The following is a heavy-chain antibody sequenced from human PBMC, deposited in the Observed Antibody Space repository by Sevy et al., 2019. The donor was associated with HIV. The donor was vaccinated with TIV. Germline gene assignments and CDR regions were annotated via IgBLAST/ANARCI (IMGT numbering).Heavy chain of an antibody. CDR1: EFIFISYA. CDR3: AKEELSGFY. Sequence: GGSLRLSCAASEFIFISYAMSWVRQAPGKGLEWVSSISGSGGSTYYADSVKGRFTVSRDNSKNMLYLQMNCLRAEDTAVYYCAKEELSGFYWGQGTLVTVSS. D-gene: IGHD6-19*01. V-gene: IGHV3-23*01. CDR2: ISGSGGST. J-gene: IGHJ4*02.